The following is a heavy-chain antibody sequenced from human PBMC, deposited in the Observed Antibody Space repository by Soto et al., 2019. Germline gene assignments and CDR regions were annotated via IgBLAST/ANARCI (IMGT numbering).Heavy chain of an antibody. CDR3: ARGDYGTGGYPFPYFDY. V-gene: IGHV1-2*02. CDR2: INPDSGAT. J-gene: IGHJ4*02. Sequence: HEHLVQSGAEVKRPGASLKVSCKASGYSFTGYYIHWVRQAPGQGLEWMGWINPDSGATNYAQNFQGRDTLTSATSISTASMGLASLTSGDTAVYYCARGDYGTGGYPFPYFDYWGQGTLVIVSS. CDR1: GYSFTGYY. D-gene: IGHD2-8*02.